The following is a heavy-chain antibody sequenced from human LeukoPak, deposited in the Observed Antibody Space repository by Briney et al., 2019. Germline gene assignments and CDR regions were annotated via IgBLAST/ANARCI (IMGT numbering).Heavy chain of an antibody. D-gene: IGHD2-2*01. J-gene: IGHJ4*02. CDR2: IYPGDSDT. Sequence: GESLQISCQGSGYSFTSYWIGWVRQLPGKGLEWMGIIYPGDSDTRYSPSFQGQVTISADKSISTAYLQWSSLKASDTAMYYCARQPRVGYCSSTSCYGNFDYWGQGTLVTVSS. CDR1: GYSFTSYW. V-gene: IGHV5-51*01. CDR3: ARQPRVGYCSSTSCYGNFDY.